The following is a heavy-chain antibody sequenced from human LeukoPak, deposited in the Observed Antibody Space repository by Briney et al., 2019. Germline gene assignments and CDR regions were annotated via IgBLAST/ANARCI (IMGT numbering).Heavy chain of an antibody. J-gene: IGHJ6*03. D-gene: IGHD2-15*01. V-gene: IGHV3-23*01. CDR3: AKDTSAGWYHRAYMNV. CDR2: ISGSGDKT. Sequence: GGSLRLSCAASGFTFSDYAMSWVRQAPGGGLEWVSAISGSGDKTFHADSVKGRFTTSRDNSKNTLSLQMSSLRVEDSAVYFCAKDTSAGWYHRAYMNVWGTGTTVTVSS. CDR1: GFTFSDYA.